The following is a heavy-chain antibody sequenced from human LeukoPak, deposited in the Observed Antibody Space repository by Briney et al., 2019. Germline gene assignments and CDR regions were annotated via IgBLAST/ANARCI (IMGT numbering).Heavy chain of an antibody. CDR3: ARGTYDFWSANARFDY. D-gene: IGHD3-3*01. CDR1: GGSFSGYY. V-gene: IGHV4-34*01. J-gene: IGHJ4*02. Sequence: SETLSLTCAVYGGSFSGYYWSWIRQPPGKGLEWIGEINHSGGTNYNPSLKSRVTISVDTSKNQFSLKLSSVTAADTAVYYCARGTYDFWSANARFDYWGQGTLVTVSS. CDR2: INHSGGT.